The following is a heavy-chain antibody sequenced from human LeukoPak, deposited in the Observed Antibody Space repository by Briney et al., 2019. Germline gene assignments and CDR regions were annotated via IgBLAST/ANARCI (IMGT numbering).Heavy chain of an antibody. CDR3: ARHQNSGYNTYGMDV. V-gene: IGHV4-59*08. CDR2: IYYSGST. J-gene: IGHJ6*02. Sequence: SETLSLTCTVSGGSISSYYWSWIRQPPGKGLEWIGYIYYSGSTNYSPSLKSRVTISVDTSKNQFSLKLSSVTAADTAVYYCARHQNSGYNTYGMDVWGQGTTVTVSS. CDR1: GGSISSYY. D-gene: IGHD5-12*01.